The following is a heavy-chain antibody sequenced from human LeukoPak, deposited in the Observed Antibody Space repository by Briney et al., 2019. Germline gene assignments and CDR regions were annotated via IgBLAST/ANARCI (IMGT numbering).Heavy chain of an antibody. Sequence: SKTLSLTCTVSGGSISSYYWSWIRQPPGKGLEWIGYIYYSGSTNYNPSLKSRVTISVDTSKNQFSLKLSSVTAADTAVYYCARAGMGYYFDYWGQGTLVTVSS. CDR1: GGSISSYY. CDR2: IYYSGST. J-gene: IGHJ4*02. CDR3: ARAGMGYYFDY. V-gene: IGHV4-59*01. D-gene: IGHD6-13*01.